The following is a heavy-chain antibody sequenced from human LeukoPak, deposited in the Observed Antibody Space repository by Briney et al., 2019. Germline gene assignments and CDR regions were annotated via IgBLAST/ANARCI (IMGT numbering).Heavy chain of an antibody. V-gene: IGHV4-34*01. J-gene: IGHJ4*02. CDR1: GGSFSGYY. CDR3: ASFGVDYSSLSRGKVAFHY. D-gene: IGHD6-6*01. Sequence: SGTLSLTCAVYGGSFSGYYWSWIRQPPGKGLEWIGEINHSGSTNYNPSLKSRVTISVDTSKNQFSLKLSSVTAADTAVYYCASFGVDYSSLSRGKVAFHYWDQGTLVTVSS. CDR2: INHSGST.